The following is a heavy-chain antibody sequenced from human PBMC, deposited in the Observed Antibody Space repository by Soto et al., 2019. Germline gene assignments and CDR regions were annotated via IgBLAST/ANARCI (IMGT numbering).Heavy chain of an antibody. V-gene: IGHV4-31*03. CDR2: IYYSGST. J-gene: IGHJ6*03. CDR3: ARSDSGYGLRHMDV. Sequence: SETLSLTCTVSGCSISSGGYYWSWIRQHPGKGLEWIGYIYYSGSTYYNPSLKSRVTISVDTSKNQFSLKLSSVTAADTAVYYCARSDSGYGLRHMDVWGKGTTVTVSS. CDR1: GCSISSGGYY. D-gene: IGHD5-12*01.